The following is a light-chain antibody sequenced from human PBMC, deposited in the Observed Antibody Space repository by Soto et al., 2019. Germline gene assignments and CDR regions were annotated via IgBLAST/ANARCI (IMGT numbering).Light chain of an antibody. V-gene: IGKV3-20*01. J-gene: IGKJ1*01. CDR3: QQYGSSRT. Sequence: ILLTQSPCTLSLSPGERATLSCRASQSVSSSYLAWYQQKPGQAPRLLIYGASSRAPGIPDRFSGSGSGTDFTLTISRLEPEDFAVYYCQQYGSSRTFGQGTKV. CDR2: GAS. CDR1: QSVSSSY.